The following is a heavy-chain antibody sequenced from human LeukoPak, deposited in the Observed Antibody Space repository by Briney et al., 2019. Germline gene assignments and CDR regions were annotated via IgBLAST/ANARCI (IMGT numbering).Heavy chain of an antibody. CDR3: TRSLNSGTYSDY. Sequence: GGSLRLSCAASGFIFSSYWMHWVRQAPGKGLVWVTRINIDGSNTTYADSVKGRFTIPRDNAKNTLYLQMNSLRAEDTAVYYCTRSLNSGTYSDYWGQGTLVTVSS. V-gene: IGHV3-74*01. J-gene: IGHJ4*02. D-gene: IGHD1-26*01. CDR2: INIDGSNT. CDR1: GFIFSSYW.